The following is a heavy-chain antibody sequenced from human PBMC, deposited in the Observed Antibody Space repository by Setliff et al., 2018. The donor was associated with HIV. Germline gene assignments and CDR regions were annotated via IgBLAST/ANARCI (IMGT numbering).Heavy chain of an antibody. V-gene: IGHV4-39*07. CDR1: GGSTDSGSYY. J-gene: IGHJ6*03. CDR3: ARGFSGDYLFTGYLDV. Sequence: SETLSLTCTVSGGSTDSGSYYWAWIRQPPGKGLEWIGSMYYTGSTYYNPSLKSRVTISVDTSKNQFSLKLSSVTAADTAFYYCARGFSGDYLFTGYLDVWGKGTTVTVSS. CDR2: MYYTGST. D-gene: IGHD3-22*01.